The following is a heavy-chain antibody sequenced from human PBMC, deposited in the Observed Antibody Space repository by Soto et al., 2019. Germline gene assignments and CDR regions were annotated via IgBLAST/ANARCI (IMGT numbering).Heavy chain of an antibody. CDR1: GFTFSSYA. Sequence: GGSLRLSCAASGFTFSSYAMSWVRQAPGKGLEWVSAISGSGGSTYYADSVKGRFTISRDNSKNTLYLQMNSLRAEDTAVYYCAKTKYYYDSSGPMDVWGQGTMVTVSS. V-gene: IGHV3-23*01. CDR2: ISGSGGST. D-gene: IGHD3-22*01. J-gene: IGHJ6*02. CDR3: AKTKYYYDSSGPMDV.